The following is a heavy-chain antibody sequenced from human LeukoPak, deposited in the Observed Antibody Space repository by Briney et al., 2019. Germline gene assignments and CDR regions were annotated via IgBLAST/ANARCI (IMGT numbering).Heavy chain of an antibody. CDR1: GFTFSTFA. J-gene: IGHJ6*03. Sequence: GGSLRLSCAASGFTFSTFAMIWVRQAPGKGLEWVAVISYDGSNKYYADSVKGRFTISRDISKNTLYLQMNSLRAEDTAVYYCARDGEFCSSTSCYYYSYMDVWGKGTTVTVSS. CDR2: ISYDGSNK. D-gene: IGHD2-2*01. V-gene: IGHV3-30*04. CDR3: ARDGEFCSSTSCYYYSYMDV.